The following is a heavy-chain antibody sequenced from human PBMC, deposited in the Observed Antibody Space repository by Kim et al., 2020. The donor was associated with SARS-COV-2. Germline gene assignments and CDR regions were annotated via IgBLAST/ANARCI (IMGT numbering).Heavy chain of an antibody. V-gene: IGHV3-33*01. CDR1: GFSFSTFG. J-gene: IGHJ4*02. CDR3: ARAGADWGVDY. CDR2: IWYDGNNK. D-gene: IGHD3-9*01. Sequence: GGSLRLSCAASGFSFSTFGMHWVRQAPGKGLEWVAVIWYDGNNKYYADSVKGRFTISRDKSKNTLYLQMNSLRAEDTAVYYCARAGADWGVDYWGQGILV.